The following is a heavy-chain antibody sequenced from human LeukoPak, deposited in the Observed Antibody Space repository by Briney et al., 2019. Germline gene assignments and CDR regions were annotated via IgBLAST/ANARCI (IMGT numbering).Heavy chain of an antibody. CDR1: GFTFDDYA. D-gene: IGHD3/OR15-3a*01. Sequence: GGSLRLSCAASGFTFDDYAMHWVRQAPGKGLEWVSGISWNSGNIGYADSVQGRFIISRDNAKNSLYLQMNSLRAEDTALYYCAKDTATIFGLKGSNWFDPWGQGTLVTVSS. CDR3: AKDTATIFGLKGSNWFDP. J-gene: IGHJ5*02. V-gene: IGHV3-9*01. CDR2: ISWNSGNI.